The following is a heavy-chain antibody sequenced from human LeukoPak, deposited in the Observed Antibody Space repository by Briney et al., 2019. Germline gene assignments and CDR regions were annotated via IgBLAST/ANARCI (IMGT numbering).Heavy chain of an antibody. CDR3: ARGADYDILTGYPTPFGY. CDR2: IYTSGST. D-gene: IGHD3-9*01. V-gene: IGHV4-61*02. Sequence: SETLSLTCTVSGGSISSGSYYWSWIRQPAGKGLEWIGRIYTSGSTNYNPSLKSRVTISVDTSKNQFSLKLSSVTAADTAVYYCARGADYDILTGYPTPFGYWGQGTLVTVSS. J-gene: IGHJ4*02. CDR1: GGSISSGSYY.